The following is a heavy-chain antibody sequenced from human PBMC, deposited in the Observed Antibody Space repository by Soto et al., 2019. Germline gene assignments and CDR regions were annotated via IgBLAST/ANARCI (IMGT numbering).Heavy chain of an antibody. CDR1: GYTFTSYY. CDR2: INPSGGST. V-gene: IGHV1-46*03. D-gene: IGHD6-13*01. Sequence: QVQLVQSGAEVKKPGASVKVSCKASGYTFTSYYMHWVRQAPGQGLEWMGIINPSGGSTSYAQKFRGRVTMTRATSTSTVYMELSSLRSEDTAVYYCASSSPGSRTLMDIWGQGTMVTVSS. CDR3: ASSSPGSRTLMDI. J-gene: IGHJ3*02.